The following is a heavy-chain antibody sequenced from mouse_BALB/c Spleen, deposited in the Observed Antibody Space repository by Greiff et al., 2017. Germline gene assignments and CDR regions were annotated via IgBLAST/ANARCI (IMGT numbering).Heavy chain of an antibody. Sequence: QVQLKESGPGLVQPSQSLSITCTVSGFSLTSYGVHWVRQSPGKGLEWLGVIWSGGSTDYNAAFISRLSISKDNSKSQVFFKMNSLQANDTAIYYCARKGLIYYAMDYWGQGTSVTVSS. CDR3: ARKGLIYYAMDY. V-gene: IGHV2-2*02. J-gene: IGHJ4*01. D-gene: IGHD3-3*01. CDR1: GFSLTSYG. CDR2: IWSGGST.